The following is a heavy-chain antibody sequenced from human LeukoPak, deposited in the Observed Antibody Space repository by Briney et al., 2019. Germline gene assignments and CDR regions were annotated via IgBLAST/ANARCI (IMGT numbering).Heavy chain of an antibody. CDR3: AGEILYYDSSGYYGAFDI. V-gene: IGHV4-39*07. J-gene: IGHJ3*02. CDR2: IYYSGST. Sequence: SETLSHTCTVSGGSISSSSYYWGWIRQPPGKGLEWIGSIYYSGSTYYNPSLKSRVTISVDTSKNQFSLKLSSVTAADTAVYYCAGEILYYDSSGYYGAFDIWGQGTMVTVSS. CDR1: GGSISSSSYY. D-gene: IGHD3-22*01.